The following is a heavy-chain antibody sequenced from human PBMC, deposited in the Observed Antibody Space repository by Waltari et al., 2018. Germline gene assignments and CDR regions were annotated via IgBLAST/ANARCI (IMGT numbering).Heavy chain of an antibody. Sequence: QLQLQESGPGLVKPSETLSLTCTVSGGSISSSSYYWGWIRQPPGKGGEWMGSIYDSGSTYYTPSLKSLVTISVDTSKNQISLKLRSVTAADTAVDDYARLGGKEMATIGAWTIGYWGQGTLVTVSS. CDR1: GGSISSSSYY. J-gene: IGHJ4*02. CDR2: IYDSGST. V-gene: IGHV4-39*01. D-gene: IGHD5-12*01. CDR3: ARLGGKEMATIGAWTIGY.